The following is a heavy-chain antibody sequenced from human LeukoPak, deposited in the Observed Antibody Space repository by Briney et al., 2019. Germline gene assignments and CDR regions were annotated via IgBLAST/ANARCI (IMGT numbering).Heavy chain of an antibody. CDR2: ISAYNGNT. Sequence: ASVKVSCKASGYTFTSYGISWVRQAPGQGLEWMGWISAYNGNTNYAQKLQGRVTMTTDTSTSTAYMELRSLRSDDTAVYYCARSSNYDSSGYYSRWGQGTLVTVSS. CDR1: GYTFTSYG. CDR3: ARSSNYDSSGYYSR. D-gene: IGHD3-22*01. J-gene: IGHJ4*02. V-gene: IGHV1-18*01.